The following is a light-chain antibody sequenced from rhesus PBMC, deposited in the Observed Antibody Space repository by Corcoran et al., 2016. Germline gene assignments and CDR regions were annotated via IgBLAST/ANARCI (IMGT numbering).Light chain of an antibody. V-gene: IGKV3-24*04. CDR3: QQSSDFFT. CDR2: GAS. J-gene: IGKJ3*01. Sequence: ETVVTQSPATLSLSPGERATLSCRASQSFGNYLAWYHQKPGQAPSLLIFGASSRATCIPDRVSGSGSGTDFTLTISSLEPEDVGVYYCQQSSDFFTFGPGTKLDIK. CDR1: QSFGNY.